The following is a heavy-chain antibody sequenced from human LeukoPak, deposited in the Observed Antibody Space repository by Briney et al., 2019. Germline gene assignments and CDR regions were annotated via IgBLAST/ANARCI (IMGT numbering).Heavy chain of an antibody. CDR1: GYTFTSYG. CDR2: ISAYNGDT. Sequence: ASVKVSCRASGYTFTSYGISWVRQAPGQGLEWMGWISAYNGDTNNAQKLQGRVTMTTDTSTSTAYMELRCLRSDDTAVYFCARRTTFYDSSGYYYVQDYWGQGTLVTVSS. CDR3: ARRTTFYDSSGYYYVQDY. J-gene: IGHJ4*02. D-gene: IGHD3-22*01. V-gene: IGHV1-18*01.